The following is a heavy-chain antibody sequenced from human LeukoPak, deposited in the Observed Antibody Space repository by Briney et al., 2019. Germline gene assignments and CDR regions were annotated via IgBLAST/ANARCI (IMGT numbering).Heavy chain of an antibody. CDR2: MNPNSGNT. V-gene: IGHV1-8*01. CDR3: ARAVNYYDSSGYYSPADY. CDR1: GYTFISYD. D-gene: IGHD3-22*01. J-gene: IGHJ4*02. Sequence: SVKVSCKASGYTFISYDINWVRQATGQGLEWMGWMNPNSGNTGYARKFQGRVTMTRNTSISAAYMELSSLRSEDTAVYYCARAVNYYDSSGYYSPADYWGQGTLVTVSS.